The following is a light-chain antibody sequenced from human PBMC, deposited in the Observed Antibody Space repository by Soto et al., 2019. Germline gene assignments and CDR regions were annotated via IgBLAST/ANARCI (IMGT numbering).Light chain of an antibody. Sequence: IVMTQSPASLSVSPGDGATLSCRASQSVASNVAWDQQKPGQGPRLLIHGASTRAAGVPARFSGSGSGTDFTLTISSLQSEDFAVYYCQQYHNWPPQYTFGQGTKLQIK. J-gene: IGKJ2*01. CDR1: QSVASN. CDR2: GAS. CDR3: QQYHNWPPQYT. V-gene: IGKV3-15*01.